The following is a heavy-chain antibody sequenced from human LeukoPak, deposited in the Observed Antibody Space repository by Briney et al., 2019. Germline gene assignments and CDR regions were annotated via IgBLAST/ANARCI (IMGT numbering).Heavy chain of an antibody. Sequence: PSETLSLTCTVSGGSISSYYWSWIRQPPGKGLEWIGYISHGGTTSYNPSLQSRVTISVDTSKNQFSLKVSSVNAADTAVYYCARRVTSSGWYRDDTWGQGTLVTVSS. CDR3: ARRVTSSGWYRDDT. CDR1: GGSISSYY. V-gene: IGHV4-59*08. CDR2: ISHGGTT. D-gene: IGHD6-19*01. J-gene: IGHJ5*02.